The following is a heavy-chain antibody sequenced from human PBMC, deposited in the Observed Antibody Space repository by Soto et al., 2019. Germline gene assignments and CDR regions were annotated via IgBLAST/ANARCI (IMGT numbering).Heavy chain of an antibody. CDR3: ARITRS. CDR1: GLTVSSSA. D-gene: IGHD3-3*01. CDR2: ITGDGKAT. V-gene: IGHV3-23*01. Sequence: GGSLRLSCAASGLTVSSSAMTWVRQAPGKGLEWISSITGDGKATYYADSVKGRFTISKDISTNTLFLQMNSLRGEDTATYYCARITRSWGQGT. J-gene: IGHJ5*02.